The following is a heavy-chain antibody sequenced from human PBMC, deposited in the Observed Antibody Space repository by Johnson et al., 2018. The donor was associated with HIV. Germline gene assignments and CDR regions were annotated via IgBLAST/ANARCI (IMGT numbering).Heavy chain of an antibody. CDR1: GFTFSTYP. J-gene: IGHJ3*01. CDR3: ARERGDRSALWKLSEAAFDL. CDR2: ISSHGDDK. D-gene: IGHD2-2*03. V-gene: IGHV3-30*07. Sequence: QVQLVESGGGVVQPGTSLRLSCIVSGFTFSTYPMHWVRQAPGKGLEWVAIISSHGDDKYYAESVRGRFTISRDHSKNTLYLPMNSLRAEDTAVDYCARERGDRSALWKLSEAAFDLWGQGTMVTVSS.